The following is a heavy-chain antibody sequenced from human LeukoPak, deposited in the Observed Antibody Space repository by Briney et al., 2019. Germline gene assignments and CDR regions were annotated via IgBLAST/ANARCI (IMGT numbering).Heavy chain of an antibody. Sequence: SGGSLRLSCAASGFTISSYSMNWVRQAPGKGLEWVSSISSSGSTIYYADSVKGRFTISRDNAKNSLYLQMNSLRAEDTAVYYCARGGVSVGGNFDYWGQGTLVTVSS. CDR1: GFTISSYS. V-gene: IGHV3-48*04. J-gene: IGHJ4*02. D-gene: IGHD4-23*01. CDR3: ARGGVSVGGNFDY. CDR2: ISSSGSTI.